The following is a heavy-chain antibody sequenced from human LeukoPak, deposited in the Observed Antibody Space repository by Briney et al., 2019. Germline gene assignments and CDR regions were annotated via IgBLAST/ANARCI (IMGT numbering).Heavy chain of an antibody. J-gene: IGHJ4*02. D-gene: IGHD1-20*01. CDR3: AKRTSNWNYFDY. V-gene: IGHV3-23*01. CDR2: ISGSGGST. Sequence: WIRQPPGKGLEWVSAISGSGGSTYYADSVKGRFTISRDNSKNTLYLQMNSLRAEDTAVYYCAKRTSNWNYFDYWGQGTLVTVSS.